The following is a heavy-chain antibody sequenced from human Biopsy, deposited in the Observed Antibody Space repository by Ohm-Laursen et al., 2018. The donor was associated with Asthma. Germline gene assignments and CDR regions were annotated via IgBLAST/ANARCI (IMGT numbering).Heavy chain of an antibody. Sequence: SETLSLTCTVSGGSVSSGSYYWSWIRQPPGKGLAWVSYISYSGSTDYNPSLKSRLTISMDTSKNQFSLKLSSVTAEDTAVYYCARGDSSNWSHYYFDYWGQGTLVTVSS. CDR3: ARGDSSNWSHYYFDY. CDR1: GGSVSSGSYY. V-gene: IGHV4-61*01. D-gene: IGHD3-22*01. CDR2: ISYSGST. J-gene: IGHJ4*02.